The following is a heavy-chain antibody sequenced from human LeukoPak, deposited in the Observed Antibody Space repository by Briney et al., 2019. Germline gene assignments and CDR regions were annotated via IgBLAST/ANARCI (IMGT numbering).Heavy chain of an antibody. CDR1: GYTFTGYY. Sequence: ASVKVSCKASGYTFTGYYMHWVRQAPGQGLEWMGWMNPNSGNTGYAQKFQGRVTMTRNTSISTAYMELSSLRSEDTAVYYCAREYSSSSKQLYYYYGMDVWGQGTTVTVSS. D-gene: IGHD6-6*01. CDR2: MNPNSGNT. CDR3: AREYSSSSKQLYYYYGMDV. V-gene: IGHV1-8*02. J-gene: IGHJ6*02.